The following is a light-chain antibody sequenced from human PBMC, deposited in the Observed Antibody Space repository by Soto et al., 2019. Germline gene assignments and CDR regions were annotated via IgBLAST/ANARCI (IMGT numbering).Light chain of an antibody. CDR1: QSVLYNSNNKNH. Sequence: DFVMTQAPDSLAVSLGERATINCKSSQSVLYNSNNKNHLGWFQQKPGHPPKLLIYGASFRPSGVTDRFSGSGSGTDFTITISSLQAEDVAVYYCQQYYSIPFTFGQGTKLEI. J-gene: IGKJ2*01. V-gene: IGKV4-1*01. CDR2: GAS. CDR3: QQYYSIPFT.